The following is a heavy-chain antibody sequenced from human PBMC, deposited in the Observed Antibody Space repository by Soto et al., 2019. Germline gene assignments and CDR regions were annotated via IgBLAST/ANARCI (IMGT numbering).Heavy chain of an antibody. J-gene: IGHJ5*02. D-gene: IGHD4-4*01. CDR2: IYYSGST. CDR3: ARAYDYSSNWFDP. V-gene: IGHV4-39*07. Sequence: SETLSLTCTVSGGSISSSFYYWGWIRQPPGKGLEWIGTIYYSGSTYYNPSLKSRVTISVDTSKNHFSLKLSSVTAADTAVYYCARAYDYSSNWFDPWGQGTLVTVPS. CDR1: GGSISSSFYY.